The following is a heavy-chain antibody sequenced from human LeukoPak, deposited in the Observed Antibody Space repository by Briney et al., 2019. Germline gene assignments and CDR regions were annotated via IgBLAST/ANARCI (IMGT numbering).Heavy chain of an antibody. D-gene: IGHD4/OR15-4a*01. J-gene: IGHJ4*02. Sequence: PGGPLRLSCTVSGFTVSSNSMSWVRQAPGKGLEWVSFIYSDNTHYSDSVKGRFTISRDNSKNTLYLQMNSLRAKDTAVYYCARRAGAYSHPYDYWGQGTLVTVSS. CDR3: ARRAGAYSHPYDY. V-gene: IGHV3-53*01. CDR2: IYSDNT. CDR1: GFTVSSNS.